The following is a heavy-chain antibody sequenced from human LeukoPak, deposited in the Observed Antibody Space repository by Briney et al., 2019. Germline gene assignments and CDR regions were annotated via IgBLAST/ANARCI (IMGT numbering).Heavy chain of an antibody. D-gene: IGHD6-19*01. CDR3: TRLGGSSGVDY. J-gene: IGHJ4*02. Sequence: GGSLRLSCAASGFTFSSYWMHWVRQVPGKGQVWVSRIDTDGTGTSYADSVKGRFTVSRDNAKNTLYLQMISLRAEDTAVYYCTRLGGSSGVDYWGQGTLVTVSS. CDR1: GFTFSSYW. V-gene: IGHV3-74*01. CDR2: IDTDGTGT.